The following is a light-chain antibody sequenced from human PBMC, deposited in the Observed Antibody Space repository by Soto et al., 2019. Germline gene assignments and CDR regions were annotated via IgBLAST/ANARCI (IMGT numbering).Light chain of an antibody. CDR2: GAS. J-gene: IGKJ1*01. CDR3: QQDYNLPWT. CDR1: QSVSSSY. V-gene: IGKV3D-7*01. Sequence: MVLTQSPGTLPLSPGARATLSCRASQSVSSSYLSWYQQKPGQAPRLLIYGASTRATGIPARFSGSGSGTDFTLTISSLQPEDFAVYYCQQDYNLPWTFGQGTKVDIK.